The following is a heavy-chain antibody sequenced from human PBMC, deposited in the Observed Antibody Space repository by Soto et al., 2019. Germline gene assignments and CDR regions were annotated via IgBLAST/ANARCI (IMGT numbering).Heavy chain of an antibody. Sequence: QVQLVQSGAEVKRPGSSVKVSCKASGDTFAFYSINWVRQAPGLGLEWMGRINPILSMSNYAQRFQGRVTLTADKSTSTAYMVLNSLRSEDTAMYYCAPSYGSGYRAVDYWGQGALVTVSS. J-gene: IGHJ4*02. CDR2: INPILSMS. CDR3: APSYGSGYRAVDY. CDR1: GDTFAFYS. V-gene: IGHV1-69*02. D-gene: IGHD3-10*01.